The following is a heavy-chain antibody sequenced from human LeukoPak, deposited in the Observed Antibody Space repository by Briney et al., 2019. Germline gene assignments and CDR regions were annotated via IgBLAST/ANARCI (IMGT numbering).Heavy chain of an antibody. CDR2: ISGSGDST. CDR1: GFTFSSYA. D-gene: IGHD2/OR15-2a*01. J-gene: IGHJ4*02. Sequence: GGSLRLSCAASGFTFSSYAMSWVRQAPGKGLEWVSVISGSGDSTYYAESVKGRFTISRDNSKSTLFLQMYSLRAEDTAVYYCAKEIGQLDYWGLGTLVTVSS. V-gene: IGHV3-23*01. CDR3: AKEIGQLDY.